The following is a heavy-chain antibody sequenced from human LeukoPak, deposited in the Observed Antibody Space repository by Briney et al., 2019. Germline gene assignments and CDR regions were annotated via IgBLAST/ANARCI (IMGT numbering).Heavy chain of an antibody. CDR3: ARKGSSWYLDY. J-gene: IGHJ4*02. Sequence: GGSLRLSCAASGFTFSSYSMNWVLQAPGKGLEWVSYISGSSRTIYYADSVKGRFTISRDNAKNSLYLQMNSLRAEDTAVYYCARKGSSWYLDYWGQGTLVTVSS. CDR2: ISGSSRTI. V-gene: IGHV3-48*01. D-gene: IGHD6-13*01. CDR1: GFTFSSYS.